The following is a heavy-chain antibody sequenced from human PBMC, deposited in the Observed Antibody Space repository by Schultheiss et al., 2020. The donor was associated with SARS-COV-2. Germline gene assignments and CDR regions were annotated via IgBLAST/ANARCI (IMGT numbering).Heavy chain of an antibody. CDR2: ISSSSSYI. V-gene: IGHV3-21*01. D-gene: IGHD4-23*01. J-gene: IGHJ6*02. CDR1: GFTFSSYW. Sequence: GGSLRLSCAASGFTFSSYWMHWVRQAPGKGLVWVSSISSSSSYIYYADSVKGRFTISRDNAKNSLYLQMNSLRAEDTAVYYCARSHTVVTLSAEYYYYGMDVWGQGTTVTVSS. CDR3: ARSHTVVTLSAEYYYYGMDV.